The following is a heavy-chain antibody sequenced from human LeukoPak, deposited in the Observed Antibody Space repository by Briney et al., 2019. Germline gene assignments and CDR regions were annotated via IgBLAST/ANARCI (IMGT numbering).Heavy chain of an antibody. D-gene: IGHD5-12*01. CDR3: ARDLHKQRGYSGYDSDAFDI. CDR1: GYTFTSYY. Sequence: ASVKVSCKASGYTFTSYYMHWVRQAPGQGLEWMGIINPSGGSTSYAQKFQGRVTMTRDTSTSTVYMELSSLRSEDTAVYYCARDLHKQRGYSGYDSDAFDIWGQGTMVTVSS. CDR2: INPSGGST. V-gene: IGHV1-46*01. J-gene: IGHJ3*02.